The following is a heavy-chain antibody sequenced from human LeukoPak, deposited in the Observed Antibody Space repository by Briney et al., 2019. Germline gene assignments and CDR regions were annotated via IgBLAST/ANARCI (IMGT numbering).Heavy chain of an antibody. J-gene: IGHJ4*02. CDR1: GYSFTSSA. Sequence: ASVKVSCKASGYSFTSSAMNWVRQAPGQGLEWMGWINTNTGNPTYAQGFTGRFVFSLDTSVSTAYLQISSLKTEDTAAYYCARSLTYDGDHPPFDYWGQGTLVTVSS. D-gene: IGHD4-17*01. CDR2: INTNTGNP. CDR3: ARSLTYDGDHPPFDY. V-gene: IGHV7-4-1*02.